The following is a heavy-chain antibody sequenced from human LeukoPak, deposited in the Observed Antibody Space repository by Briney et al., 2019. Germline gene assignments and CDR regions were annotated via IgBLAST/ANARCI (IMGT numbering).Heavy chain of an antibody. CDR2: ISSSGSTI. D-gene: IGHD3-10*02. CDR3: AELGITMIGGV. V-gene: IGHV3-48*03. J-gene: IGHJ6*04. Sequence: PGGSLRLPCAASGFTFSSYAMNWVRQAPGEGLEWVSYISSSGSTIYYTDSVKGRFTISRDNAKNSLYLQMNSLRAEDTAVYYCAELGITMIGGVWGKGTTVTISS. CDR1: GFTFSSYA.